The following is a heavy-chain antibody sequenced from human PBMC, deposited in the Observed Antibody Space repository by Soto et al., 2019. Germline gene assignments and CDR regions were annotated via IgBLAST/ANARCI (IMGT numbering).Heavy chain of an antibody. J-gene: IGHJ2*01. CDR3: ARAPSSNYYDSSGYFSWYFDL. CDR1: GGTFSSYA. D-gene: IGHD3-22*01. Sequence: QVQLVQSGAEVKKPGSSVKVSCKASGGTFSSYAISWVRQAPGQGLEWMGGIIPIFGTANYAQKFQGRVTIAADEHTSTAYMELSRLRSEDTAVYYCARAPSSNYYDSSGYFSWYFDLWGRGTLVTVSS. V-gene: IGHV1-69*01. CDR2: IIPIFGTA.